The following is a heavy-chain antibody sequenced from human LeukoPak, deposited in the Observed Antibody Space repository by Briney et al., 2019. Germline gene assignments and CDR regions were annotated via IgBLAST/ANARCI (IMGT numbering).Heavy chain of an antibody. D-gene: IGHD6-13*01. CDR1: GYTFINNW. J-gene: IGHJ4*02. CDR3: ARDLGSSSWYGGPDY. V-gene: IGHV1-2*02. CDR2: INPNSGGT. Sequence: ASVKVSCKASGYTFINNWMHWVRQAPGQGLEWIGWINPNSGGTNYAQKFQGRVTMTRDTSISTAYMELSRLRSDDTAVYYCARDLGSSSWYGGPDYWGQGTLVTVSS.